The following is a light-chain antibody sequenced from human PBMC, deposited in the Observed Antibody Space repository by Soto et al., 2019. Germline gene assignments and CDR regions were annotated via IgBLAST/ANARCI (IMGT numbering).Light chain of an antibody. CDR2: EGS. V-gene: IGLV2-23*01. J-gene: IGLJ2*01. CDR1: SSDIGNYNL. CDR3: CSYAGGSTWV. Sequence: QSALTQPASVSGSPGQSITISCTGTSSDIGNYNLVSWYQQHPDKAPKLMIYEGSKRPSGVSNHFSGSKSGNTASLTLSGLQAEDEADYYCCSYAGGSTWVFGGGTKLTVL.